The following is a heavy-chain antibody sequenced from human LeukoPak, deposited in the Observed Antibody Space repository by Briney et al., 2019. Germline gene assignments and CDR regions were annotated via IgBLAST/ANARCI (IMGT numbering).Heavy chain of an antibody. V-gene: IGHV4-59*10. D-gene: IGHD3-10*01. CDR1: GGSFSGYY. CDR2: IYTSGST. J-gene: IGHJ4*02. CDR3: AGHRGAMVFDY. Sequence: SETLSLTCAVYGGSFSGYYWSWIRQPAGKGLEWIGRIYTSGSTNYNPSLKSRVTISVDTSKNQFSLKLSSVTAADTAVYYCAGHRGAMVFDYWGQGTLVTVSS.